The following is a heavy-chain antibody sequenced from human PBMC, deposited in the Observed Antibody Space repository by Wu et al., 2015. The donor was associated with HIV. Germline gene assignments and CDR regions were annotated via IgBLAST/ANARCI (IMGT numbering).Heavy chain of an antibody. Sequence: QXQLAQSGAEVKKPGASVKVSCKASGYTSTVYYMHWMRQAPGQGLEWMGWINPNSGGTDYAQKFQGRLTMTRDSSISTAYMELSGLTSDDTAVYYCASDSSEGPFSHYYFALWGQGSLVTVSS. D-gene: IGHD3-3*01. CDR2: INPNSGGT. CDR1: GYTSTVYY. V-gene: IGHV1-2*02. CDR3: ASDSSEGPFSHYYFAL. J-gene: IGHJ4*02.